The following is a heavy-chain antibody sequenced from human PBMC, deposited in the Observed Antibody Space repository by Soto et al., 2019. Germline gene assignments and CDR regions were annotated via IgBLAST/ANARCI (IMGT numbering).Heavy chain of an antibody. CDR1: GVSISSGGYC. Sequence: SETLSLTCTVSGVSISSGGYCWSWIRQHPGKGLEWIGYIYYSGSTYYNPSLKSRVTISVDTSKNQFSLKLSSVTAADTAVYYCSAGVRAAVAGTFHFDYWGQGTLVTVSS. J-gene: IGHJ4*02. V-gene: IGHV4-31*03. CDR2: IYYSGST. D-gene: IGHD6-19*01. CDR3: SAGVRAAVAGTFHFDY.